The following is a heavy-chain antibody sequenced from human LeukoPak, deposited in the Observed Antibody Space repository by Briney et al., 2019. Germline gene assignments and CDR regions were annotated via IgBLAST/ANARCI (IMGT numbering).Heavy chain of an antibody. Sequence: ASVKVSCKASGGTFSSYAISWVRQAPGQGLEWMGRIIPILGIANYAQKFQGRVTITADKSMSTAYMELSSLRSEDTAVYYCARVYYYGSGSYPFDPWGQGTLVTVSS. D-gene: IGHD3-10*01. CDR3: ARVYYYGSGSYPFDP. CDR2: IIPILGIA. V-gene: IGHV1-69*04. CDR1: GGTFSSYA. J-gene: IGHJ5*02.